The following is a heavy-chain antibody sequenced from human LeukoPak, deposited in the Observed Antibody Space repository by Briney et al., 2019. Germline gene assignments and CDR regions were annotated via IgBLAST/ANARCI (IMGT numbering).Heavy chain of an antibody. CDR3: ARVRDNLRNQPFDS. Sequence: PSETLSLTCTVSGGSISSGVYYWSWIRQPPGKGLEWIGYIYYSGSTYYNPSLKGRVTILVDTSKNHFSLKLRSVTAADTAVYYCARVRDNLRNQPFDSWGQGTLVTVSS. J-gene: IGHJ4*02. D-gene: IGHD1-14*01. CDR2: IYYSGST. V-gene: IGHV4-61*03. CDR1: GGSISSGVYY.